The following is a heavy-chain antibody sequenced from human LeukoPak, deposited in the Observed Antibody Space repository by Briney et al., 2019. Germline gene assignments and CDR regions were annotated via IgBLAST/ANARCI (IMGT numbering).Heavy chain of an antibody. CDR1: GFTFSSYS. Sequence: GGSLRLSCAASGFTFSSYSMNWVRQAPGKGLEWVSYISSSSSTIYYADSVKGRFTISRDNAKNSLYLQMNSLRAEDTAVYYCAREGGRYDFWSGYYEKSFDYWGQGTLVTVSS. CDR2: ISSSSSTI. J-gene: IGHJ4*02. D-gene: IGHD3-3*01. CDR3: AREGGRYDFWSGYYEKSFDY. V-gene: IGHV3-48*01.